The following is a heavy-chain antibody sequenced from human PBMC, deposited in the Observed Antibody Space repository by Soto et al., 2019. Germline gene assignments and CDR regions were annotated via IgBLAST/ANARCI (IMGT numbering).Heavy chain of an antibody. CDR1: GAAPSSGGYF. Sequence: SETLSLTCTVSGAAPSSGGYFYTWVRQPPGKGLEWLGYIYYSGGTNYNPSLKSRVTISLDKSKSQFSLRLISVTAADTAVYYCTREQSDDNYFDPCGQGTLVTVSS. CDR3: TREQSDDNYFDP. V-gene: IGHV4-61*08. D-gene: IGHD6-19*01. J-gene: IGHJ5*02. CDR2: IYYSGGT.